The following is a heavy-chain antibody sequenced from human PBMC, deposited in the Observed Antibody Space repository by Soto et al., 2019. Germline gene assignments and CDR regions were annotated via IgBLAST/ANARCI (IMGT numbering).Heavy chain of an antibody. CDR3: ARDIASPGGDYFDS. V-gene: IGHV3-21*06. D-gene: IGHD2-21*01. J-gene: IGHJ4*02. Sequence: QAPGKGLEWVSSISTGGAYMFYADSVKGRFTISRDNAQNSLFLQIDSPRAEDTAVYYCARDIASPGGDYFDSWGQGTLVTVSS. CDR2: ISTGGAYM.